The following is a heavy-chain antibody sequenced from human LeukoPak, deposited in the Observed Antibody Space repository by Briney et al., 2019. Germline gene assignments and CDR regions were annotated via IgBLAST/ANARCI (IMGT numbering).Heavy chain of an antibody. CDR1: GGSISSYY. V-gene: IGHV4-59*01. CDR3: ARETSQKGAHYMDV. J-gene: IGHJ6*03. Sequence: SETLDLTCTVSGGSISSYYWSWIGQPPGKGLEWIGDIYYSGYTNYNPSLKSRVTISVDTSKNQFSLKLRSVTAADTAVYYCARETSQKGAHYMDVWGKGTTVTISS. CDR2: IYYSGYT. D-gene: IGHD3-16*01.